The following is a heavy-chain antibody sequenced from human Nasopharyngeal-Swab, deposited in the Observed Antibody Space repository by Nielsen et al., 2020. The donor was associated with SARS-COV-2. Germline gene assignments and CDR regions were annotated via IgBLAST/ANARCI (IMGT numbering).Heavy chain of an antibody. CDR1: GGTFSSYA. J-gene: IGHJ6*02. Sequence: SVKVSCKASGGTFSSYAISWVRQAPGQGLEWMGGIIPIFGTANYAQKFQGRVTITADESTSTAYMELSSLRSEDTAVCYCARRPYSSSSGDYYYGMDVWGQGTTVTVSS. CDR3: ARRPYSSSSGDYYYGMDV. CDR2: IIPIFGTA. V-gene: IGHV1-69*13. D-gene: IGHD6-6*01.